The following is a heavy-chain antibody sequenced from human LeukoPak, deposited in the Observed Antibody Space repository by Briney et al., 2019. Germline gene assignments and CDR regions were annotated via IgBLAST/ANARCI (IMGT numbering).Heavy chain of an antibody. V-gene: IGHV3-23*01. CDR2: ISPGGGTT. CDR3: AKDLYGDYGDDY. CDR1: GFAFGSEA. J-gene: IGHJ4*02. Sequence: GGSLRLSCAVSGFAFGSEAMSWVRQSPARGLERVASISPGGGTTYYADYVKGRFTISRDNSNNTLYVQMNSLRAEDTALYYCAKDLYGDYGDDYWGQGTLVTVSS. D-gene: IGHD4-17*01.